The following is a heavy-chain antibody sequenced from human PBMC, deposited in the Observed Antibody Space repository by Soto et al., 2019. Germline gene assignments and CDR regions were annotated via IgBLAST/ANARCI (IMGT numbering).Heavy chain of an antibody. V-gene: IGHV3-64D*06. CDR2: ISSNGGST. Sequence: GGSLRLSCSASGFTFSSNAMHWVRQAPGKGLEYVSAISSNGGSTYYADSVKGRFTISRDNSKNTLYLQMSSLRAEDTAVYYCVKDLRIDLIAVAPGWGQGTLVTVSS. D-gene: IGHD6-19*01. CDR3: VKDLRIDLIAVAPG. J-gene: IGHJ4*02. CDR1: GFTFSSNA.